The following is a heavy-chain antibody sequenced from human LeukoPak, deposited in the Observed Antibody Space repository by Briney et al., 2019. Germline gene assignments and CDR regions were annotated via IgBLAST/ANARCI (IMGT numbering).Heavy chain of an antibody. J-gene: IGHJ4*02. CDR2: IDPKSGDP. Sequence: ASVKVSCKTSGYRFTGYYMHWVRQAPGQGLEWMGWIDPKSGDPIYVQKFQGRVTLTRDTSIDTVYLELSSLKSDDTAVYYCARDPGHDTSNYGGLDFWGQGTLVTVSS. CDR3: ARDPGHDTSNYGGLDF. CDR1: GYRFTGYY. V-gene: IGHV1-2*02. D-gene: IGHD4-11*01.